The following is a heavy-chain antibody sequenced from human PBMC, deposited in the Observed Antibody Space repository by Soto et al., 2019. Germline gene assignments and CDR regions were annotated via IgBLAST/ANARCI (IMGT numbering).Heavy chain of an antibody. V-gene: IGHV1-69*12. J-gene: IGHJ4*02. CDR3: ARARDPFLEWLPFDD. Sequence: QVQLVQSGAEVKKPGSSVKVSCKASGGTFSSYAISGVRQAPGQGLEWMGGIIPIFGTANYAQKFQGRVTITADEATSTAYMELSSLRSEDTAVYYCARARDPFLEWLPFDDWGQGTLVTVSS. D-gene: IGHD3-3*02. CDR2: IIPIFGTA. CDR1: GGTFSSYA.